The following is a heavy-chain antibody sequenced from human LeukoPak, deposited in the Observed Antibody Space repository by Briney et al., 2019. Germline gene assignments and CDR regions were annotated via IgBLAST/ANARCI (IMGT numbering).Heavy chain of an antibody. V-gene: IGHV1-8*01. CDR3: AGGSGAY. D-gene: IGHD2-15*01. CDR2: MNTNSGNT. CDR1: GYTFTSYD. J-gene: IGHJ4*02. Sequence: APVKLSCKASGYTFTSYDINWVRQAAGQGLEWRGWMNTNSGNTGYAQKFQGRVTMTRNTSISTAYMELSSLRSEDTAVHSPAGGSGAYWGPGNLVTVSS.